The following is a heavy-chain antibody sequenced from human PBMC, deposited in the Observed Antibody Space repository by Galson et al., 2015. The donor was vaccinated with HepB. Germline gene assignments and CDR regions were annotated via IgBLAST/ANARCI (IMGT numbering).Heavy chain of an antibody. J-gene: IGHJ4*02. CDR3: ARGVAGLNFDY. CDR1: GYTFNNYN. V-gene: IGHV1-18*04. D-gene: IGHD6-19*01. Sequence: SVKVSCKASGYTFNNYNITWVRQAPGQGLEWMGWISGNNGHTNFTQTYQGRLTTTTHTSTATAYLELRSLRSDDTALYYCARGVAGLNFDYWGQGTLVTVSS. CDR2: ISGNNGHT.